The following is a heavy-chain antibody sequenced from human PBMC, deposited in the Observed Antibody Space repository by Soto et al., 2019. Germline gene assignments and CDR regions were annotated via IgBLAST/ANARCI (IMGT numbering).Heavy chain of an antibody. V-gene: IGHV4-39*01. D-gene: IGHD3-22*01. CDR2: VYYGGST. Sequence: PSETLSLTCNVSDGSISSSSYYWGWIRQPAGKGLERIGNVYYGGSTYYNPSLKSRVTISVETSKSQFSLKLSSVTAADTAVYYCAGGDYYHSSGYYFYYYTMDVWGQGTTVTVSS. CDR3: AGGDYYHSSGYYFYYYTMDV. CDR1: DGSISSSSYY. J-gene: IGHJ6*02.